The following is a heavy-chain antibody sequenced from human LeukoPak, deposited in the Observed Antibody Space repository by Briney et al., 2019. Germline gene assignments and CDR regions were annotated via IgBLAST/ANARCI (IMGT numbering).Heavy chain of an antibody. D-gene: IGHD3-10*01. V-gene: IGHV3-30*18. Sequence: GGSLRLSCASSGVTLSPYGMHWVRQAPGKGLEWVAVISYEGGTQHYADSVKGRFIISRDNPRNTLYLQMNILRTKDTAVYYCAKEGTPQVSTWYDLWGQGTQVIVSS. J-gene: IGHJ5*02. CDR3: AKEGTPQVSTWYDL. CDR2: ISYEGGTQ. CDR1: GVTLSPYG.